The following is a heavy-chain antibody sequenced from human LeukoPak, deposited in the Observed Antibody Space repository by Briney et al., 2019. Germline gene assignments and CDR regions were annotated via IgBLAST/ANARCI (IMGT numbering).Heavy chain of an antibody. J-gene: IGHJ4*02. CDR2: TYISGNT. Sequence: SETLSLTCTVSSGSISSGSYYWNWIRQPAGKGLEWIGRTYISGNTKYNPSLKSRATISIDTSKNQFSLKLSSVTAADTAVYYCAARGGDYDSSGYYPYWGQGTLVTVSS. D-gene: IGHD3-22*01. V-gene: IGHV4-61*02. CDR1: SGSISSGSYY. CDR3: AARGGDYDSSGYYPY.